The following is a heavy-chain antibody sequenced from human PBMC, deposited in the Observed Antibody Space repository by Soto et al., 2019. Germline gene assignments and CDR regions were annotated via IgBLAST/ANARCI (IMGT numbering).Heavy chain of an antibody. J-gene: IGHJ5*02. CDR3: ARVGIVVVTAIPSSGCFDP. D-gene: IGHD2-21*02. CDR2: INHSGST. V-gene: IGHV4-34*01. CDR1: GGSFSGYY. Sequence: QVQLQQWGAGLLKPAETLSLTCAVYGGSFSGYYWSWIRQPPGKGLEWIGEINHSGSTNYNPSLKSRVNISVDTSKNQFSLKLSSVTAADTAVYYCARVGIVVVTAIPSSGCFDPWGQGTLVTVSS.